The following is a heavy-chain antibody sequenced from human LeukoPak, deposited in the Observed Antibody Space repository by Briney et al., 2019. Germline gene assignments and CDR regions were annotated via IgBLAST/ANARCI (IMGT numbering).Heavy chain of an antibody. Sequence: GGSLRLSCAVSGITLSNYGLSWVRQAPGKGLEWVAGISDSGGRTNYADSVKGRFTISRDNPKNTLYLQMNSLRAEDTAVYFCAKRGVVIRVILVGFHEEAYYFDSWGQGALVTVSA. CDR1: GITLSNYG. D-gene: IGHD3-22*01. CDR3: AKRGVVIRVILVGFHEEAYYFDS. V-gene: IGHV3-23*01. J-gene: IGHJ4*02. CDR2: ISDSGGRT.